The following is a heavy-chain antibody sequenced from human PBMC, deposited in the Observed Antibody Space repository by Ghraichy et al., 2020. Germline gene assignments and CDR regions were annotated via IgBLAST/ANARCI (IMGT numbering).Heavy chain of an antibody. CDR2: ISWNSGSI. CDR3: AKEFSSSWPNAFDI. J-gene: IGHJ3*02. CDR1: GFTFDDYA. D-gene: IGHD6-13*01. Sequence: GGSLRLSCAASGFTFDDYAMHWVRQAPGKGLEWVSGISWNSGSIGYADSVKGRFTISRDNAKNSLYLQMNSLRAEDTALYYCAKEFSSSWPNAFDIWGQGTMVTVSS. V-gene: IGHV3-9*01.